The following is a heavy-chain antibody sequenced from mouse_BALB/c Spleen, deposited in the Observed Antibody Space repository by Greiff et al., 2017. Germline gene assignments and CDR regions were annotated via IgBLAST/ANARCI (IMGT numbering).Heavy chain of an antibody. Sequence: QVTLKESGPGILQPSQTLSLTCSFSGFSLSTSGMGVSWIRQPSGKGLEWLAHIYWDDDKRYNPSLKSRLTISKDTSRNQVFLKITSVDTADTATYYCARSIYDGYYVWFAYWGQGTLVTVSA. CDR2: IYWDDDK. CDR1: GFSLSTSGMG. J-gene: IGHJ3*01. V-gene: IGHV8-12*01. D-gene: IGHD2-3*01. CDR3: ARSIYDGYYVWFAY.